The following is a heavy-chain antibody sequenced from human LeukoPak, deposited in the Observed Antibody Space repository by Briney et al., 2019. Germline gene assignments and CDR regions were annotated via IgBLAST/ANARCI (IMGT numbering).Heavy chain of an antibody. J-gene: IGHJ4*02. CDR1: GFTFSDYS. D-gene: IGHD1-26*01. CDR3: ARYVSGSYRFDY. Sequence: GGSLRLSCAASGFTFSDYSMNWVRQAPGKGLEWVSSISSSSYYIYYADSAKGRFTISRDNAKNSLFLQMNRLSAEDTALYYCARYVSGSYRFDYWGQGTLVTVSS. CDR2: ISSSSYYI. V-gene: IGHV3-21*01.